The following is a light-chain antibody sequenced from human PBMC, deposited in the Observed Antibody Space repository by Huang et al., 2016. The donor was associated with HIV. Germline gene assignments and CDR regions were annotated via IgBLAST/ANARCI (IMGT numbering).Light chain of an antibody. CDR2: GAS. J-gene: IGKJ2*01. Sequence: DIQMTQSPSSLSASEGDSVIIACRASQDISNSLAWYHQETGKAPKRLLSGASRLEGGVPSRFSGSGSGTDYILAITGLQPEDFATYYCQQYHNTPPTFGQGTKLDIK. CDR1: QDISNS. V-gene: IGKV1-NL1*01. CDR3: QQYHNTPPT.